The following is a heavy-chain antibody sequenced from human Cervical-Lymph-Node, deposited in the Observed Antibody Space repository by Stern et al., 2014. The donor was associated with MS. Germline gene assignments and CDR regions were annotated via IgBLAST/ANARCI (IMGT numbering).Heavy chain of an antibody. V-gene: IGHV5-51*01. CDR2: IYPGDSDA. J-gene: IGHJ6*02. Sequence: EVQLVESGAEVKKPGESLKISCQGSGYKFSSYWIAWVRQMHGKGLEWMGIIYPGDSDAKYGTSFQGQVTISVDKSINTAYLQWSSLKASDTGTFYCARLGVVASTHSGMDVWGQGTTVTVSS. D-gene: IGHD2-15*01. CDR1: GYKFSSYW. CDR3: ARLGVVASTHSGMDV.